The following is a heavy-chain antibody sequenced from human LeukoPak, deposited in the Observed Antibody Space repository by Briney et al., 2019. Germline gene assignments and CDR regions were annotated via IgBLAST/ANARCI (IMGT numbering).Heavy chain of an antibody. Sequence: GALRLSCAASGFTFSSYSMNWVRQAPGKGLEWVSSISSSSSYIYYADSVKGRFTISRDNAKNSLYLQMNSLRAEDTAVYYCARLRGYSYGEFDYWGQGTLVTVSS. CDR1: GFTFSSYS. CDR2: ISSSSSYI. D-gene: IGHD5-18*01. J-gene: IGHJ4*02. V-gene: IGHV3-21*01. CDR3: ARLRGYSYGEFDY.